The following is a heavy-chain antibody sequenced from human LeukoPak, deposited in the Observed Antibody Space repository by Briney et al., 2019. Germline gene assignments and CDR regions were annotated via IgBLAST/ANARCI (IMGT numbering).Heavy chain of an antibody. Sequence: GGSLRLSCAASGFTFSSYSMNWVRQAPGKGLEWVSSISSSSSYIYYADSVKGRFTISRDNAKNSLYLQMNGLRAEDTAVYYCARQRTIVVVPAAIGPRDYYYGMDVWGQGTTVTVSS. CDR1: GFTFSSYS. CDR3: ARQRTIVVVPAAIGPRDYYYGMDV. CDR2: ISSSSSYI. D-gene: IGHD2-2*02. J-gene: IGHJ6*02. V-gene: IGHV3-21*01.